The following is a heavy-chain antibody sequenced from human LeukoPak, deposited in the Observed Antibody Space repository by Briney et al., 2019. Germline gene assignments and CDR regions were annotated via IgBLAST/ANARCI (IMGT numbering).Heavy chain of an antibody. J-gene: IGHJ6*04. D-gene: IGHD3-9*01. CDR3: ASSLYDILTGYYYYYGMDV. CDR2: INAGNGNT. CDR1: GYTFTSYA. Sequence: ASVKVSCKASGYTFTSYAMHWVRQAPGQRLEWMGWINAGNGNTKYSRKFQGRVTITRDTSASTAYMELSSLRSEDTAVYYCASSLYDILTGYYYYYGMDVWGKGTTVTVSS. V-gene: IGHV1-3*01.